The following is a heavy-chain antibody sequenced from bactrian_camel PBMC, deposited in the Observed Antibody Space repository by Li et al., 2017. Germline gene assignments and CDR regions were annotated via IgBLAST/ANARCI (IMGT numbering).Heavy chain of an antibody. CDR2: INFGGTT. CDR3: AADPCVGGYWYTCETGPYEWPN. Sequence: HVQLVESGGGSVQAGGSPRLSCVVTGSTYDRYCMAWFRQGPGKQREWLAAINFGGTTKYADSVKGRYTISKDNAKNTLYLQIDSLIPEDTAMYSCAADPCVGGYWYTCETGPYEWPNWGQGTQVTVS. D-gene: IGHD2*01. CDR1: GSTYDRYC. J-gene: IGHJ4*01. V-gene: IGHV3S53*01.